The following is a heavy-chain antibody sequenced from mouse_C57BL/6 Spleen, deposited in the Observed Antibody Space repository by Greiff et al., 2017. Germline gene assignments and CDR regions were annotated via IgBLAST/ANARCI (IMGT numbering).Heavy chain of an antibody. V-gene: IGHV1-64*01. CDR3: AKDGSPAWFAY. CDR1: GYTFTSYW. Sequence: QVQLQQPGAELVKPGASVKLSCKASGYTFTSYWMHWVKQRPGQGLEWIGMIHPNSGSTNYNEKFKIKATLTVDKSSSTAYMQLSSLTSEDSAVYYCAKDGSPAWFAYWGQGTLVTVSA. J-gene: IGHJ3*01. CDR2: IHPNSGST. D-gene: IGHD2-3*01.